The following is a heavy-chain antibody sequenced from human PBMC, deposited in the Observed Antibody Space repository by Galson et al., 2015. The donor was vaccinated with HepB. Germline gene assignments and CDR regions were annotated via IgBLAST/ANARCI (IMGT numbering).Heavy chain of an antibody. CDR2: INPSGGST. V-gene: IGHV1-46*01. Sequence: SVKVSCKASGYTFTSYYMHWVRQAPGQGLEWMGVINPSGGSTTYAQNFQGRVTMTRDTSTSTVYMEVSSLGSEDTAVYYCATPTVARYYSYYAMDVWGQGTTVTVSS. CDR3: ATPTVARYYSYYAMDV. D-gene: IGHD4-23*01. J-gene: IGHJ6*02. CDR1: GYTFTSYY.